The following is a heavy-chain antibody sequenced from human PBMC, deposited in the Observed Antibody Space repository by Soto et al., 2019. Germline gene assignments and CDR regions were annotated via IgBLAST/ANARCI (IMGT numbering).Heavy chain of an antibody. D-gene: IGHD3-22*01. J-gene: IGHJ4*02. Sequence: EVQLLESGGDLVQPGGSLRLSCAASGFIFSSYGMSWVRQAPGKGLEWVSAMTGSGGVTYYADSVKGRFTISRDNSKNPLYLTMNSLRADDKAVYYCAKRGGTSGYYPWDYWGQGILVTVSS. CDR2: MTGSGGVT. CDR3: AKRGGTSGYYPWDY. CDR1: GFIFSSYG. V-gene: IGHV3-23*01.